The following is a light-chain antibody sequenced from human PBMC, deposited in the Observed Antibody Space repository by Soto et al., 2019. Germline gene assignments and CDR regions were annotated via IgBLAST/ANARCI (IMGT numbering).Light chain of an antibody. J-gene: IGLJ1*01. Sequence: QSALPQPASVSGSPGQSITISCTGTNSDVGAYSYVSWYQQYPGKAPKLLIYDVGARPSGISDRFSGSKSGNTASLTISGLQAEDEADYYCSSYTAFTTYVFGSGTKLTVL. CDR1: NSDVGAYSY. CDR3: SSYTAFTTYV. CDR2: DVG. V-gene: IGLV2-14*03.